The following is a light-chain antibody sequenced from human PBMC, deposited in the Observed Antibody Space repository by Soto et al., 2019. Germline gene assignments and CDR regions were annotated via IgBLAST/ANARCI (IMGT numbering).Light chain of an antibody. Sequence: QSVLTQSASVSGSPGQSITISCTGTNSDVGSYNHVSWYQQHPGEVPKLIIFNVNDRPSGVSNRFSGSKSGNTASLTISGLQAEDEADYYCSSFTSSTTYVFGTGTKVTVL. J-gene: IGLJ1*01. CDR2: NVN. CDR3: SSFTSSTTYV. CDR1: NSDVGSYNH. V-gene: IGLV2-14*01.